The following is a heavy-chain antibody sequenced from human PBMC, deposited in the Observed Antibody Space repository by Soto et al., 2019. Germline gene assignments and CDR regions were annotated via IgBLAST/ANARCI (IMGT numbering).Heavy chain of an antibody. CDR3: AKFYGGKSAHTYTIDP. J-gene: IGHJ5*02. V-gene: IGHV3-23*01. Sequence: EVQLLESGGDLVQPGRSLRLSCAASGFTFSTYAMSWVRQAPGKGLEWVSTINTSGGSTYYADSVKGRFTISRDNSKNTLYLQMNSLRPEDTAVYYCAKFYGGKSAHTYTIDPWGQGTLVTVSS. CDR1: GFTFSTYA. D-gene: IGHD2-15*01. CDR2: INTSGGST.